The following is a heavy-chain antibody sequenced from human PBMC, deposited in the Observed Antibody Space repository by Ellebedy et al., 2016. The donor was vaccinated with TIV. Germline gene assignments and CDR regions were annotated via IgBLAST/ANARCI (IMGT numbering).Heavy chain of an antibody. J-gene: IGHJ4*02. CDR2: IYPEDSET. V-gene: IGHV5-51*01. CDR3: VRRGDGYNYFDY. Sequence: KVSCKGSGYNFFTYWIGWVRQMPGKGLEWMGIIYPEDSETRYSPHFQGQVTISADKSITTAYLQWSSLKATDTAMYYCVRRGDGYNYFDYWGQGALVTVSA. D-gene: IGHD5-24*01. CDR1: GYNFFTYW.